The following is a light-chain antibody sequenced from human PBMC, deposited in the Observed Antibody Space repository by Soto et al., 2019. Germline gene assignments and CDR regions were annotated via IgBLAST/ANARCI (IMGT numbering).Light chain of an antibody. Sequence: DIVMTQSPDSLAVSLGERATINCKCSQSVLYSSNNKNYLAWYQQKPGQPPKLLIYWASTRESGVPDRFSGSGSGTDFTLTISSLQAEDVAVYYCQQYYSTPQTFGQGTKVDTK. CDR3: QQYYSTPQT. CDR2: WAS. V-gene: IGKV4-1*01. J-gene: IGKJ1*01. CDR1: QSVLYSSNNKNY.